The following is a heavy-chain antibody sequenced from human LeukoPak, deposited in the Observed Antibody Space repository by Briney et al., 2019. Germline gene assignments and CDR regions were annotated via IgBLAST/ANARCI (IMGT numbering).Heavy chain of an antibody. CDR3: AGTIFGVVIYNWFDP. J-gene: IGHJ5*02. CDR1: GGSISSSTYY. CDR2: IYYSGIT. Sequence: SSQTLSLTCTVSGGSISSSTYYWGWIRQPPGKGLEWIGSIYYSGITYYNPSLKSRVTISVDTSKNQFSLKLSSVTAADTAVYFCAGTIFGVVIYNWFDPWGQGTLVTVSS. V-gene: IGHV4-39*01. D-gene: IGHD3-3*01.